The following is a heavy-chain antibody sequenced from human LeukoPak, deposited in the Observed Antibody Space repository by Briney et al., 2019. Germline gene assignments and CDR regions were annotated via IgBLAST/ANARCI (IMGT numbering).Heavy chain of an antibody. D-gene: IGHD3-10*01. Sequence: PGGTLRLSCAASGFTFSRYGMSWVRQAPGKGLEWVSAISGSGGSTYYADSVKGRFTISRDNSKNTLYLQMNSLRAEDTAVYYCAKPMVRGVIKTVYDYWGQGTLVTVSS. V-gene: IGHV3-23*01. J-gene: IGHJ4*02. CDR3: AKPMVRGVIKTVYDY. CDR2: ISGSGGST. CDR1: GFTFSRYG.